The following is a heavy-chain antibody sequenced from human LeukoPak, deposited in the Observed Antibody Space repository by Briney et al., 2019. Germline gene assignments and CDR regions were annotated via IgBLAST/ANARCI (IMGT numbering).Heavy chain of an antibody. J-gene: IGHJ4*02. V-gene: IGHV3-74*01. Sequence: GGSLRLSCAASGFTFSNYWMHWVRHAPDKGLMWVSRIRTDGDTSYADSVRGRFTISRDNSKNTLYLQMNSLRAEDTAVYYWARDARVGDPLDYWGQGALVTVSS. CDR2: IRTDGDT. CDR1: GFTFSNYW. D-gene: IGHD4-17*01. CDR3: ARDARVGDPLDY.